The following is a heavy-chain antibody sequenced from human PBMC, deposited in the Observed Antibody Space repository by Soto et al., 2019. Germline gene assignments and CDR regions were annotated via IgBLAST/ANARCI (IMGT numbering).Heavy chain of an antibody. D-gene: IGHD5-12*01. CDR3: ARARRWLQSHFDY. CDR2: INPSGGST. J-gene: IGHJ4*02. V-gene: IGHV1-46*01. Sequence: GASVKVSCKTSGYTFIDYYIHWVRQAPGQGLEWMGIINPSGGSTSYTQKFQGRVTMTMDTSTSTVYMELSSLRSDDTAVFYCARARRWLQSHFDYWGQGTLVTVSS. CDR1: GYTFIDYY.